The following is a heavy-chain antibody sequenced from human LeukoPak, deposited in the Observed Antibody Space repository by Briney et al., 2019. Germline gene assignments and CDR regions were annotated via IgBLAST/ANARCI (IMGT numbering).Heavy chain of an antibody. J-gene: IGHJ4*02. D-gene: IGHD5-18*01. CDR1: GFIFNSYG. CDR3: AKPDRGYSYGCNY. CDR2: IRYDGSNK. V-gene: IGHV3-30*02. Sequence: GGSLRLSCAASGFIFNSYGMHWVRQAPGKGLEWVAFIRYDGSNKYYADSVKGRFTISRDNSKNTLYLQMNSLRAEDTAVYYCAKPDRGYSYGCNYWGQGTLVTVSS.